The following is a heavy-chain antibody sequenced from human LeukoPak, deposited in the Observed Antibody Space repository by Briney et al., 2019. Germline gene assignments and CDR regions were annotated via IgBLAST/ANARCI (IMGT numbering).Heavy chain of an antibody. CDR3: ARDNDYGELDY. J-gene: IGHJ4*02. CDR2: ISSSSSYI. D-gene: IGHD4-17*01. V-gene: IGHV3-21*01. CDR1: GFTFSSYS. Sequence: GGSLRLSCAASGFTFSSYSMNWVRQAPGKGLEWVSSISSSSSYIYHADSVKGRFTISRNNAKNSLYLQMNSLRAEDTAVYYCARDNDYGELDYWGQGTLVTVSS.